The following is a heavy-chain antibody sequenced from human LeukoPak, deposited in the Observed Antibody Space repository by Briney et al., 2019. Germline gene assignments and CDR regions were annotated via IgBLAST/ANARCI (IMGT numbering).Heavy chain of an antibody. CDR3: AKDSGYSYGHGLDY. CDR1: GFTFSTYN. Sequence: GRSLRLSCAASGFTFSTYNMHWVRQAPGKGLEWVALMLSDESNKYHADPVKGRFTISRDNSKNALFLQMNSLRDEDTAVYYCAKDSGYSYGHGLDYWGQGTLVTVSS. J-gene: IGHJ4*02. D-gene: IGHD5-18*01. CDR2: MLSDESNK. V-gene: IGHV3-33*06.